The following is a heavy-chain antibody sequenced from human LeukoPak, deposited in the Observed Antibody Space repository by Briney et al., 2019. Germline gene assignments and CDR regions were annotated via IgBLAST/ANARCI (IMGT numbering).Heavy chain of an antibody. Sequence: GGSLRLSCAASGFTFSSYGMHWVRRAPGKGLEWVAVISYDGSNKYYADSVQGRFTISRDNSKRTLFLQMNSLRAEDTAFYYCAKAELGVDTFFDYWGQGTLVTVSS. CDR2: ISYDGSNK. V-gene: IGHV3-30*18. J-gene: IGHJ4*02. D-gene: IGHD3-3*01. CDR1: GFTFSSYG. CDR3: AKAELGVDTFFDY.